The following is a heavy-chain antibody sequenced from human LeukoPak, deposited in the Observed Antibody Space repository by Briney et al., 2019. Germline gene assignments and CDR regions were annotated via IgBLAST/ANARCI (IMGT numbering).Heavy chain of an antibody. V-gene: IGHV3-74*01. CDR2: INSDGSST. D-gene: IGHD3-10*01. CDR3: ARDQHRTGIGP. J-gene: IGHJ5*02. CDR1: GFTFSSYW. Sequence: GGSLRPSCAASGFTFSSYWMHWVRQAPGKGLVWVSRINSDGSSTSYADSVKGRFTISRDNAKNTLYLQMNSLRAEDTAVYFCARDQHRTGIGPWGQGTLVTVSS.